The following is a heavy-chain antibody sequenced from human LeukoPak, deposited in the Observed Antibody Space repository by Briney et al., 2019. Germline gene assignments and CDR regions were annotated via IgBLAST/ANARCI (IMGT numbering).Heavy chain of an antibody. CDR2: MNPNSGNT. D-gene: IGHD1-1*01. V-gene: IGHV1-8*03. J-gene: IGHJ3*02. CDR3: ARGGNYNWNYFDAFDI. CDR1: GYTFTSYD. Sequence: ASVKVSCKASGYTFTSYDINWVRQATGQGLEWMGWMNPNSGNTGYAQKFQGRVTITRNTSISTAYMELSSLRSEDTAVYYCARGGNYNWNYFDAFDIWGQGTMVTVSS.